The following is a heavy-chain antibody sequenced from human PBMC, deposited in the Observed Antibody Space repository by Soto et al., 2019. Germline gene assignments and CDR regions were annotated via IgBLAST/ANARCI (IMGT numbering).Heavy chain of an antibody. CDR2: ISTFNGNT. D-gene: IGHD4-17*01. Sequence: ASVKVSCKASASTFTGYTINWVRQAPGQGLEWMGWISTFNGNTKYAGNFEGRVTMTTNTSTTTAYMELTSLTFDDTAVYFCARGTVTSGRWFGPWGQGTLVTVSS. J-gene: IGHJ5*02. V-gene: IGHV1-18*04. CDR1: ASTFTGYT. CDR3: ARGTVTSGRWFGP.